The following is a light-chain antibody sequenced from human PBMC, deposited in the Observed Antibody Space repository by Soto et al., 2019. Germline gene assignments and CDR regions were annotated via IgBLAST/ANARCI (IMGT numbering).Light chain of an antibody. CDR2: DVS. CDR1: SSDIGGYNY. J-gene: IGLJ2*01. CDR3: SSYTSSTTVI. V-gene: IGLV2-14*03. Sequence: QSALTQRASVSGSPGQSITISCTGTSSDIGGYNYVSWYQQHPGKAPKFMIYDVSNRPSGVSNRFSGSKSGNTASLTISGLQAEDEADYYCSSYTSSTTVIFGGGTKLTVL.